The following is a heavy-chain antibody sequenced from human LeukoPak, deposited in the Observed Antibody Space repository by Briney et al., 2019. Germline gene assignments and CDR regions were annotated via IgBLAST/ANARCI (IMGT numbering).Heavy chain of an antibody. CDR1: DNTFSTYG. D-gene: IGHD3-3*01. CDR2: ISGYNDNI. J-gene: IGHJ4*02. CDR3: AKHDFWSGYSIGGGFDY. V-gene: IGHV1-18*01. Sequence: ASVKVSCKTSDNTFSTYGVSWVRQAPGQGLEWMGWISGYNDNIPQNLQGRVTMTTDTSTSTAYMELRSLRSDDTAVYYCAKHDFWSGYSIGGGFDYWGQGTLVTVSS.